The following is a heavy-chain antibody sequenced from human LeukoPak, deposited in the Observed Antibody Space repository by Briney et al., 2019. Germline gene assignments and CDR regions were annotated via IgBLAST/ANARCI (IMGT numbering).Heavy chain of an antibody. D-gene: IGHD6-13*01. CDR3: ARAYSSSWYYFDY. V-gene: IGHV1-2*02. CDR1: GYTFTGYY. Sequence: ASVKASCKASGYTFTGYYMHWVRQAPGQGLEWMGWINPNSGGTNYAQKFQGRVTMTRDTSIGTAYMELSRLRSDDTAVYYCARAYSSSWYYFDYWGQGTLVTVSS. J-gene: IGHJ4*02. CDR2: INPNSGGT.